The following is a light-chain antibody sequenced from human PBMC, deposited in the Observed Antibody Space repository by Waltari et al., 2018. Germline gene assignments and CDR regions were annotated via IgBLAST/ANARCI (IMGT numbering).Light chain of an antibody. CDR3: QTGGHGTWV. Sequence: QLVLTQSPSASASLRPPVELTCTLSRGPSSPVIAWHPQQPEKGPRYLMKVNSDGSHSKGDKIPDRFSGSSSGAEHYLTISSLQSEDEADYYCQTGGHGTWVFGGGTKLTVL. J-gene: IGLJ3*02. CDR2: VNSDGSH. V-gene: IGLV4-69*01. CDR1: RGPSSPV.